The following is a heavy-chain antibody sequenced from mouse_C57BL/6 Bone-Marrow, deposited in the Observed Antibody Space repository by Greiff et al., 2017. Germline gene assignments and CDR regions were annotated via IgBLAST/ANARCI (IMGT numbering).Heavy chain of an antibody. CDR2: IYPGSGST. J-gene: IGHJ2*01. V-gene: IGHV1-55*01. D-gene: IGHD2-2*01. CDR1: GYTFTSYW. CDR3: ARGDGYDGDY. Sequence: VKLMESGAELVKPGASVKMSCKASGYTFTSYWITWVKQRPGQGLAWIGDIYPGSGSTNYNEKFKSKATLTVDTSSSTAYMQLSSLTSEDSAVYYCARGDGYDGDYWGQGTTLTVSS.